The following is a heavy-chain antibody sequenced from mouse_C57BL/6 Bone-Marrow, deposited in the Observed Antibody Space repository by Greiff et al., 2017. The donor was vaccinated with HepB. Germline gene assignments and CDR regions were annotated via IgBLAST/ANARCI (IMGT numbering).Heavy chain of an antibody. D-gene: IGHD2-3*01. CDR1: GYTFTDYY. V-gene: IGHV1-76*01. Sequence: VKLMESGAELVRPGASVKLSCKASGYTFTDYYINWVKQRPGQGLEWIARIYPGSGNTYYNEKFKGKATLTAEKSSSTAYMQLSSLTSEDSAVYFCARWGWLSPWFAYWGQGTLVTVSA. J-gene: IGHJ3*01. CDR2: IYPGSGNT. CDR3: ARWGWLSPWFAY.